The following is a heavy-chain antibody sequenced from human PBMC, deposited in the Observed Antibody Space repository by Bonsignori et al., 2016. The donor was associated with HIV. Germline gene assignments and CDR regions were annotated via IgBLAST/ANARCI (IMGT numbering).Heavy chain of an antibody. CDR3: AREIAASDNYHYSYFDV. CDR2: INPGGGST. J-gene: IGHJ6*03. D-gene: IGHD6-13*01. V-gene: IGHV1-46*01. Sequence: WVRQAPGQGLEWMGFINPGGGSTSYAQKFQDRVTMTRDTSTSTVYMELTSLTFDDTAVYFCAREIAASDNYHYSYFDVWAKGTTVTVSS.